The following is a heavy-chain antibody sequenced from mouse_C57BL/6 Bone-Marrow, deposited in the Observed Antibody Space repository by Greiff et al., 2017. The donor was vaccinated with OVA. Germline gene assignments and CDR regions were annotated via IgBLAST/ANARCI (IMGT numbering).Heavy chain of an antibody. CDR1: GFTFSDYG. CDR3: ARRPHYYGSSYWWYFDV. V-gene: IGHV5-17*01. Sequence: EVKLMESGGGLVKPGGSLKLSCAASGFTFSDYGMHWVRQAPEKGLEWVAYISSGSSTIYYADTVKGRFTISRDNAKNTLFLQMTSLRSEDTAMYYCARRPHYYGSSYWWYFDVWGTGTTVTVSS. CDR2: ISSGSSTI. J-gene: IGHJ1*03. D-gene: IGHD1-1*01.